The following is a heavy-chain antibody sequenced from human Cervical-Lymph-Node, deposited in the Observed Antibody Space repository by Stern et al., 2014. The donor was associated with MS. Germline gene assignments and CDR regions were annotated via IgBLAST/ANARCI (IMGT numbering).Heavy chain of an antibody. Sequence: QLQLQESGPGLMKPSQTLSLTCTVSGDSIRSGSYYWSWIRQSAGKGLQWIGRIYHTGSTYYNPSLVSRVAMSVDTAKNQFSLHGRSVTAADTAMYYCARDRDGAWFDHWGQGTLVTVSS. CDR2: IYHTGST. D-gene: IGHD1-26*01. J-gene: IGHJ5*02. CDR3: ARDRDGAWFDH. CDR1: GDSIRSGSYY. V-gene: IGHV4-61*02.